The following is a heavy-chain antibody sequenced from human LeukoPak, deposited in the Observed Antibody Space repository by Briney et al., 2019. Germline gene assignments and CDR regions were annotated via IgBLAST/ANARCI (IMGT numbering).Heavy chain of an antibody. CDR3: ARHKRQYYYGSGSYYPGAFDI. CDR1: GGSISSSSYY. J-gene: IGHJ3*02. CDR2: IYYSGST. D-gene: IGHD3-10*01. Sequence: SETLSLTCTVSGGSISSSSYYWGWIRQPPGKGLEWIGSIYYSGSTYYNPSLKSRVTISVDTSKNQFSLKLSSVTAADTAVYYCARHKRQYYYGSGSYYPGAFDIWGQGQWSPSLQ. V-gene: IGHV4-39*01.